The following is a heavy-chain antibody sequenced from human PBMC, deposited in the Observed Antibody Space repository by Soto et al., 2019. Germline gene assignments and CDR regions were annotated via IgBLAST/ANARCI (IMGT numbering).Heavy chain of an antibody. CDR2: ISGSGGST. V-gene: IGHV3-23*01. D-gene: IGHD3-3*01. J-gene: IGHJ4*02. Sequence: WGSLRLSCAASGFTFSSYAMSWVRQAPGKGLEWVSAISGSGGSTYYADSVKGRFTISRDNSKNTLYLQMNSLRAEDTAVYYCAKDGSPLRFLEWLLEMYFDYWGQGTLVTVSS. CDR3: AKDGSPLRFLEWLLEMYFDY. CDR1: GFTFSSYA.